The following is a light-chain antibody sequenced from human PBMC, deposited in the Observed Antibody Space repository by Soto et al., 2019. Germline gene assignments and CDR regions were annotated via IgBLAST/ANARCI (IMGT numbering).Light chain of an antibody. V-gene: IGLV1-40*01. CDR2: SNS. CDR3: QSYDSSLSGSRV. Sequence: QSVLTQPPSVSGAPGQRVTICCTGSSSNIGAGYDVHWYQQLPRTAPKLLIYSNSNRPSGVPDRFSGSKSGTSASLAITGLQAEDEADYYCQSYDSSLSGSRVFGGGTKLTVL. J-gene: IGLJ2*01. CDR1: SSNIGAGYD.